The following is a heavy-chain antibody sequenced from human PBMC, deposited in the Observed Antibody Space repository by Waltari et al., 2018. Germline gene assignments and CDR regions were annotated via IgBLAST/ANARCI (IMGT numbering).Heavy chain of an antibody. CDR3: ARDNYDSSGYTTNDAFDI. V-gene: IGHV4-59*01. D-gene: IGHD3-22*01. CDR2: IYYSGST. Sequence: QVQLQESGPGLVKPSETLSLTCTVPGGSISSYSWSWIRQPPGKGLEWIGYIYYSGSTNYNPSLKSRVTISVDTSKNQFSLKLSSVTAADTAVYYCARDNYDSSGYTTNDAFDIWGQGTMVTVSS. CDR1: GGSISSYS. J-gene: IGHJ3*02.